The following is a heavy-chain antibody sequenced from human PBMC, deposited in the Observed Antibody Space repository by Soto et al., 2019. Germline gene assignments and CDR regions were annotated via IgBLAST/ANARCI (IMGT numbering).Heavy chain of an antibody. Sequence: EVQLVESGGGLVQPGGSLRLSCAASGFTFSSYWMHWVLQAPGKGPVWVSRINSDGSTTSYADSVKGRFTISRDNAKNTLYLQMNSLRAEDTAVYYCARATVSGSYFPRNYWGQGTLVTVSS. V-gene: IGHV3-74*01. CDR3: ARATVSGSYFPRNY. CDR1: GFTFSSYW. J-gene: IGHJ4*02. D-gene: IGHD1-26*01. CDR2: INSDGSTT.